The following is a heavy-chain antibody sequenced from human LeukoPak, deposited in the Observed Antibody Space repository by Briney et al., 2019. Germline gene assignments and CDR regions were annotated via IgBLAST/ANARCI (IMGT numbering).Heavy chain of an antibody. CDR3: AKDSTFGGVIVPFGY. CDR2: ISGSGGST. Sequence: PGGSLRLSRAASGFTFSSYAMSWVRQAPGKGLEWVSAISGSGGSTYYADSVKGRFTISRDNSKNTLYLQMNSLRAEDTAVYYCAKDSTFGGVIVPFGYWGQGTLVTVSS. CDR1: GFTFSSYA. V-gene: IGHV3-23*01. D-gene: IGHD3-16*01. J-gene: IGHJ4*02.